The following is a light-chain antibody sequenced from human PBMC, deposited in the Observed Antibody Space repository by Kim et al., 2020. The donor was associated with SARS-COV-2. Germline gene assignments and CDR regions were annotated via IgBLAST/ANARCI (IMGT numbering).Light chain of an antibody. J-gene: IGKJ2*03. CDR3: QQFGASPPYS. CDR2: GAS. V-gene: IGKV3-20*01. Sequence: PGQRATLSCRASQSVTSNYLAWYQQKPGQAPRLLIHGASSRATGIPDRFSGSGSGTDFTLTINRLEPEDFAVYYCQQFGASPPYSFGQGTKLEIK. CDR1: QSVTSNY.